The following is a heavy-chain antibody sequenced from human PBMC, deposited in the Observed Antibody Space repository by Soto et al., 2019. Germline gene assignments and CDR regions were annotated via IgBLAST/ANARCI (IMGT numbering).Heavy chain of an antibody. J-gene: IGHJ4*02. D-gene: IGHD3-3*01. CDR2: ISGSGGST. CDR3: AKAPGGGLRFLAWLSDY. V-gene: IGHV3-23*01. CDR1: GFTFSSYA. Sequence: GGSLRLSCAASGFTFSSYAMSWVRQAPGKGLEWVSAISGSGGSTYYADSVKGRFTISRDNSKNTLYLQMNSLRAEDKAVYDCAKAPGGGLRFLAWLSDYWGQGTLVTVSS.